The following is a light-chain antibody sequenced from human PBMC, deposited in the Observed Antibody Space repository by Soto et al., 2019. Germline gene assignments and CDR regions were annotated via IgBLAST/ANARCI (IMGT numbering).Light chain of an antibody. Sequence: QSALTQPPSASGSPGQSVTISCTGTSSDVGGSSYVSWYQQHPGKAPKLLIYEVNQRPSGVTDRFSGSKSGNTASLTVSRLQADDEAAYHFSSYAGGNTFYVFGSGTTVTVL. V-gene: IGLV2-8*01. CDR3: SSYAGGNTFYV. CDR2: EVN. CDR1: SSDVGGSSY. J-gene: IGLJ1*01.